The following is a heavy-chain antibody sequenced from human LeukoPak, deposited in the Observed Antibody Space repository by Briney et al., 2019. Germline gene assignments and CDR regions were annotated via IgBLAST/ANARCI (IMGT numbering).Heavy chain of an antibody. V-gene: IGHV1-8*01. CDR3: ARGNWGYCRGGRCYGGGNYFDY. Sequence: ASVKVSCKASGYTFTSYDINWVRQATGQGLEWMGWMNPNSGNTGYAQKFQGRVTMTRNTSISTAYMELSSLRSEDTAVYYCARGNWGYCRGGRCYGGGNYFDYWGQGTLVTVSS. D-gene: IGHD2-15*01. CDR2: MNPNSGNT. CDR1: GYTFTSYD. J-gene: IGHJ4*02.